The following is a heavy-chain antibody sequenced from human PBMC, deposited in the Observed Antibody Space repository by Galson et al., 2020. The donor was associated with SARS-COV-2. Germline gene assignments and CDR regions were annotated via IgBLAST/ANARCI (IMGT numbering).Heavy chain of an antibody. CDR3: AREPPDPVAARPGCFDP. V-gene: IGHV1-46*01. Sequence: ASVKVSCKASGYTFTSYYMHWVRQAPGQGLEWMGIINPSGGSTSYAQKFQGSVTMTRDTSTSTVYMELSSLRSGDTAGYYCAREPPDPVAARPGCFDPWGQGTLVTVSS. D-gene: IGHD6-6*01. J-gene: IGHJ5*02. CDR2: INPSGGST. CDR1: GYTFTSYY.